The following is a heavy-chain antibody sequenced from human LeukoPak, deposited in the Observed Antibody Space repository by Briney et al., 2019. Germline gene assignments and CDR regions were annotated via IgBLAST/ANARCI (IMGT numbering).Heavy chain of an antibody. Sequence: GGFLRLSCAASGFTFSDYYMSWIRQAPGKGLEWVSYISSSSSYTNYADSVKGRFTISRDNAKNSLYLQMNSLRAEDTAVYYCAREGGPYGSGGSWFDPWGQGTLVTVSS. V-gene: IGHV3-11*06. CDR1: GFTFSDYY. CDR2: ISSSSSYT. J-gene: IGHJ5*02. D-gene: IGHD3-10*01. CDR3: AREGGPYGSGGSWFDP.